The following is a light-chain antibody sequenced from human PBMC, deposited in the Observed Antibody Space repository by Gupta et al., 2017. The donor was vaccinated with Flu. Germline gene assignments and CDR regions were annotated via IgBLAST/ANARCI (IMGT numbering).Light chain of an antibody. Sequence: ISCSGSSSNIGNNYVSWYQQLPGPAPKLLIYENDKRPSGIPDRFSGSKSGTSATLGITGLQTGDEADYYCGTWDSSLGAVVFGGGTKLTVL. CDR1: SSNIGNNY. CDR2: END. CDR3: GTWDSSLGAVV. J-gene: IGLJ2*01. V-gene: IGLV1-51*02.